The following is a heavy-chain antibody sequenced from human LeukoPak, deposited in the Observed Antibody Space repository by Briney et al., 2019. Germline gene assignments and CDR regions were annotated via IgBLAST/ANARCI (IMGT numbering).Heavy chain of an antibody. Sequence: GRSLRLSCAASGFTFSSYAMHWVRQAPGKGLEWVAVISYDGSNKYYADSVKGRFTLSRDNSKNTLCLQMNSLRAEDTAAYYCARRSPSSSWLNPFFDYWGQGTLVTVSS. V-gene: IGHV3-30*01. CDR2: ISYDGSNK. CDR3: ARRSPSSSWLNPFFDY. D-gene: IGHD6-13*01. CDR1: GFTFSSYA. J-gene: IGHJ4*02.